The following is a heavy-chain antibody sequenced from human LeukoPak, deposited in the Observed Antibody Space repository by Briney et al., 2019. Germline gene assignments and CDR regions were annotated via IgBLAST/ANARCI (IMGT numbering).Heavy chain of an antibody. D-gene: IGHD3-10*01. J-gene: IGHJ5*02. V-gene: IGHV4-4*07. CDR3: ARWVLLWFGEPYWGFDP. Sequence: SETLSLTCTVSGGSIYTYYWSWIRQPAGKGLEWIGRIYTSGSANYNPSLKSRVTMSVDTSKNQFSLKLSSVTAADTAVYYCARWVLLWFGEPYWGFDPWGQGTLVTVSS. CDR2: IYTSGSA. CDR1: GGSIYTYY.